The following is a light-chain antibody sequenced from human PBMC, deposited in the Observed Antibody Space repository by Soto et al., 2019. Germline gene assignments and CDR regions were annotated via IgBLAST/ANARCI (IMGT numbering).Light chain of an antibody. CDR2: AAS. CDR1: QGISNY. J-gene: IGKJ4*01. V-gene: IGKV1-33*01. CDR3: QQYDGLPIT. Sequence: DIQMTQSPSSLSASVGDRVIITCQASQGISNYLNWYQQKPGKAPKLLISAASNLATGVPPRFSGGGSATHFTFIISSLQSEDIAAYYCQQYDGLPITFGGGTKVGI.